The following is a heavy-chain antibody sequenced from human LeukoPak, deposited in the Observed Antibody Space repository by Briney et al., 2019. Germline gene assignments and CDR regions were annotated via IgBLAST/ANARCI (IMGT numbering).Heavy chain of an antibody. J-gene: IGHJ4*02. V-gene: IGHV3-23*01. D-gene: IGHD6-6*01. CDR1: GFTFSSYA. CDR3: ANNPSPISRQGNY. Sequence: GGSLRLSCAASGFTFSSYAMSWVRQAPGKGLEWVSAISGSGGSTYYADSVKGRFTISRDNSKNTLYLQMNSLRAEDTAVYYCANNPSPISRQGNYWGQGTPVTVSS. CDR2: ISGSGGST.